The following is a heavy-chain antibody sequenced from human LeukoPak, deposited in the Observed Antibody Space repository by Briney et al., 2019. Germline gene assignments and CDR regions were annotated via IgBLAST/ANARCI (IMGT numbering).Heavy chain of an antibody. CDR2: ISTYNGHT. D-gene: IGHD1-26*01. J-gene: IGHJ3*02. V-gene: IGHV1-18*01. CDR3: ARGGRWELPRPYAFDI. CDR1: GYTFTRYG. Sequence: ASVKVSCKASGYTFTRYGISWLRQAPGQGLEWMGWISTYNGHTNYAQKLQGRVTITTDTSTSTAYMELRNLRSDDTAVYYCARGGRWELPRPYAFDIWGQGTMVTVSS.